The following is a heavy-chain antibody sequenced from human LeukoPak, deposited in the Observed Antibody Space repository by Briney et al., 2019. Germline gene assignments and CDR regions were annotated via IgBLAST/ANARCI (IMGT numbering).Heavy chain of an antibody. CDR1: GGSISSDTYY. CDR3: ARGRMVVVAATLFY. CDR2: IYPSGST. J-gene: IGHJ4*02. D-gene: IGHD2-15*01. V-gene: IGHV4-61*02. Sequence: SETLSLTCTVSGGSISSDTYYWSWTRQPAGKGLEWIGRIYPSGSTNYNPSLKSRVTISVDTSKNQFSLKLSSVTAEDTAVYYCARGRMVVVAATLFYWGQGTLVTVSS.